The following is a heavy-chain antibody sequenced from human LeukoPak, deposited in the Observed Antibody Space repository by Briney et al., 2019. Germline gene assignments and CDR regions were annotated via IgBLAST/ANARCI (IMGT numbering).Heavy chain of an antibody. Sequence: GGSLRLSCAASGFTFSSSGIHWVRQAPGKGLEWVGVISNDGSNKWYADFVKGRFTISRDNSKNTLYLQMNSLRAEDTAVYYCAKETGRWELEWGQGTLVTVSS. CDR1: GFTFSSSG. V-gene: IGHV3-30*18. J-gene: IGHJ4*02. D-gene: IGHD1-26*01. CDR2: ISNDGSNK. CDR3: AKETGRWELE.